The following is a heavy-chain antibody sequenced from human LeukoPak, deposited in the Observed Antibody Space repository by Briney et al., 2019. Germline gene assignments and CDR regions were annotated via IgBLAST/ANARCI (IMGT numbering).Heavy chain of an antibody. J-gene: IGHJ4*02. CDR2: IYYSGTT. V-gene: IGHV4-59*11. D-gene: IGHD3-22*01. CDR3: AGAWYDSSGYYYTFDY. CDR1: GGSISSHY. Sequence: PSETLSLTCTVSGGSISSHYWSWIRQPPGKGLEWIGYIYYSGTTNYNPSLKSRVTISVDTSKNQFSLKLSSVTAADTAVYYCAGAWYDSSGYYYTFDYWGQGTLVTVSS.